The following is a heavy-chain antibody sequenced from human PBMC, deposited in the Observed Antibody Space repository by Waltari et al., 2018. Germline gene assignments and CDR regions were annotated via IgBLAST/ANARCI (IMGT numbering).Heavy chain of an antibody. CDR2: IYRTGKT. V-gene: IGHV4-4*02. CDR1: GDSLTTNFW. Sequence: QVQLRESGPGLVTPSGTLSLTCFVSGDSLTTNFWWSWVRQRPGNSLEWLGQIYRTGKTNYNPSLEGRVIVSIDTSNNHLSLKLTSVTAADTAIYYCARDRGKGLYLDSWGQGILVTVSP. D-gene: IGHD2-15*01. J-gene: IGHJ4*02. CDR3: ARDRGKGLYLDS.